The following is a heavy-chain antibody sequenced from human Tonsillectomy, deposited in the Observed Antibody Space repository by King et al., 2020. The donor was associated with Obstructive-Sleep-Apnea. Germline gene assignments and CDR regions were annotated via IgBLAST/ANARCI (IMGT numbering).Heavy chain of an antibody. Sequence: VQLVESGGGLVKPGGSLRLSCAASGLTFSDYSMNWVRQAPGKGLEWVSSISSSSRYIYYADSVKGRFTISRDNAKNSLNLQMNSLRAEDTAVYYCARDTGRYCTSTDCYIWGQGTLVTVSS. CDR1: GLTFSDYS. V-gene: IGHV3-21*01. CDR2: ISSSSRYI. J-gene: IGHJ3*02. CDR3: ARDTGRYCTSTDCYI. D-gene: IGHD2-2*01.